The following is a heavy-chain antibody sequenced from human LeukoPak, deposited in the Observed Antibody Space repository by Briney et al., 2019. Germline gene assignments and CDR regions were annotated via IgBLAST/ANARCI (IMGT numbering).Heavy chain of an antibody. V-gene: IGHV3-21*01. Sequence: PGGSLGLSCAASGFTFSSYSMNWVRQAPGKGLEWVSSISGSSSYIYYGDPVEGRCTISRDNAKKSLYLQMNSLRAEDTAVYYCARDQGVYCSGGSCTAFDIWGQGTMVTVSS. CDR3: ARDQGVYCSGGSCTAFDI. J-gene: IGHJ3*02. CDR2: ISGSSSYI. D-gene: IGHD2-15*01. CDR1: GFTFSSYS.